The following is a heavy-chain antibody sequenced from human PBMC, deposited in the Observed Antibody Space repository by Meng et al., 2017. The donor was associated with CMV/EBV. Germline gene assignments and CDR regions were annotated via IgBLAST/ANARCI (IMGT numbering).Heavy chain of an antibody. CDR3: ARDQNIVVVPAAPRVHYYYYGMDV. Sequence: GESLKISCAASGFTFSSYSMNWVRQAPGKGLEWVSYISSSGSTIYYADSVKGRFTISRDNAKNSLYLQMNSLRAEDTAVYYCARDQNIVVVPAAPRVHYYYYGMDVWGQGTTVTVSS. CDR2: ISSSGSTI. CDR1: GFTFSSYS. D-gene: IGHD2-2*01. J-gene: IGHJ6*02. V-gene: IGHV3-48*04.